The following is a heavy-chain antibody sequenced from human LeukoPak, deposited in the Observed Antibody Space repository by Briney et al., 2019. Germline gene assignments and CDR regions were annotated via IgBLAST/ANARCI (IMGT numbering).Heavy chain of an antibody. Sequence: PSETLSLTCGVYGGSFSGYYWSWIRQPPGKGLEWIGDINHSGSTNYNPSLKSRVTISVDPSKSQFSLRLSSMTAADTALYYCARDRYCSSTSCNRYYYHGMDVWREATTVTVSS. CDR3: ARDRYCSSTSCNRYYYHGMDV. D-gene: IGHD2-2*01. CDR1: GGSFSGYY. J-gene: IGHJ6*04. CDR2: INHSGST. V-gene: IGHV4-34*01.